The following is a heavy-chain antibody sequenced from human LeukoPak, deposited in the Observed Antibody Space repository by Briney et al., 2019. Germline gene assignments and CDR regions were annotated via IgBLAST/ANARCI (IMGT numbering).Heavy chain of an antibody. J-gene: IGHJ5*02. D-gene: IGHD3-9*01. CDR2: ISGSGGST. Sequence: GGTLRLSCAASGFTFSSYGMSWVRQAPGKGLEWVSAISGSGGSTYYADSVKGRFTISRDNSKNTLYLQMNSLRAEDTAVYYCAKMEDYDILTGYYSGLGNWFDPWGQGTLVTVSS. CDR3: AKMEDYDILTGYYSGLGNWFDP. V-gene: IGHV3-23*01. CDR1: GFTFSSYG.